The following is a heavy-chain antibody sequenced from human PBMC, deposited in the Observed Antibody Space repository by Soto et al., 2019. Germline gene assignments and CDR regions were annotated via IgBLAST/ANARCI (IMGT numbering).Heavy chain of an antibody. CDR1: GFTFSSYA. J-gene: IGHJ3*01. CDR3: AKDSDSSGHQP. CDR2: ISGSGGST. D-gene: IGHD6-19*01. Sequence: EVQLLESGGGLVQPGGSLRLSCAASGFTFSSYAMSWVRQAPGKGLEWVSAISGSGGSTYYADSVKGRFTISRDNSKNTLYLQINSLSAEDTAVYYCAKDSDSSGHQPWVQGTMVTVSS. V-gene: IGHV3-23*01.